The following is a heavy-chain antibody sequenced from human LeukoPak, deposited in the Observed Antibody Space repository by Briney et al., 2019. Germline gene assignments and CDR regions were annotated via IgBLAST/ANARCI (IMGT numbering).Heavy chain of an antibody. V-gene: IGHV3-9*01. J-gene: IGHJ4*02. CDR3: AKVRYSSSWNSLDY. Sequence: QSGGSLRLSCAASGFTFDDYAMHWVRQAPGKGLEWVSGISWNSGSIGYADSVKGRFTISRDNAKNSLYLQMNSLRAEDTALYYCAKVRYSSSWNSLDYWGQGTLVTVSS. CDR1: GFTFDDYA. CDR2: ISWNSGSI. D-gene: IGHD6-13*01.